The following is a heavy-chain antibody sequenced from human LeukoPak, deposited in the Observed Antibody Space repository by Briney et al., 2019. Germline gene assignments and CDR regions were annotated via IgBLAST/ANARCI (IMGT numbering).Heavy chain of an antibody. Sequence: PGRSLRLSCAASGFTFSSYGMHWVRQAPGKGLEWVAVISYDGSNKYYADSVKGRFTISRDNSKNTLYLQMNSLRAEDTAVYYCAKAGGVFLGAANFDYWGQGTLVTVSS. V-gene: IGHV3-30*18. CDR1: GFTFSSYG. CDR3: AKAGGVFLGAANFDY. J-gene: IGHJ4*02. D-gene: IGHD2/OR15-2a*01. CDR2: ISYDGSNK.